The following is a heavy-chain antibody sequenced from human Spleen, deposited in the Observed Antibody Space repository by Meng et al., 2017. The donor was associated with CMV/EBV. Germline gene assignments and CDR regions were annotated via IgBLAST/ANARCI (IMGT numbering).Heavy chain of an antibody. J-gene: IGHJ6*02. CDR3: ARDGGGSGWTNYYYYGMDV. Sequence: GESLKISCAASGFIVSSNYMNWVRQAPGKGLEWVSVVYSDGRTYYADSVKGRFTISRDNSKNTLYLQMNSLRAEDTAVYYCARDGGGSGWTNYYYYGMDVWGQGTTVTVSS. V-gene: IGHV3-53*05. D-gene: IGHD6-19*01. CDR2: VYSDGRT. CDR1: GFIVSSNY.